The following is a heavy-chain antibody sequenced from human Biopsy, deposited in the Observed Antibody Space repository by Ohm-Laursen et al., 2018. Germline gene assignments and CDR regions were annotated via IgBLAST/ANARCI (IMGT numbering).Heavy chain of an antibody. V-gene: IGHV1-69*06. CDR3: ATKLTGYFHH. D-gene: IGHD3-9*01. CDR2: NIPILGTG. CDR1: GYSFTKYY. Sequence: SVKVSCKASGYSFTKYYINWVRQAPGQGLEWLGGNIPILGTGNYAQKFQDRVTVAADTSTSTATMELRSLRSDDTAVYYCATKLTGYFHHWGQGTLVIVSS. J-gene: IGHJ1*01.